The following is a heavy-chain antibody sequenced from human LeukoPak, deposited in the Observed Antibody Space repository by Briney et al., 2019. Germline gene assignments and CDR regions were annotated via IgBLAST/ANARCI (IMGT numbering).Heavy chain of an antibody. CDR2: IIPIFGTA. V-gene: IGHV1-69*05. D-gene: IGHD5-18*01. CDR3: ARARDTAMVCASD. J-gene: IGHJ4*02. CDR1: GGTFSSYA. Sequence: GASVKVSCKASGGTFSSYAISWVRQAPGQGLEWMGGIIPIFGTANYAQKFQGRVTITTDESTSTAYMELGSLRSEDTAVYYCARARDTAMVCASDWGQGTLVTVSS.